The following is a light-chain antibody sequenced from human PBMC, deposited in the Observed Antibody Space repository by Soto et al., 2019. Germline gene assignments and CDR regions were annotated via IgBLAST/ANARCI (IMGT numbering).Light chain of an antibody. CDR3: SSYTSSSSVI. Sequence: QSALTQPASVSGSPGQSITISCTGTSSDVGGYNYFSWYQQHPGKAPKLMIYDVTNRPSGVSNRFSGSKSGNTASLTISGLQPEDEADYYCSSYTSSSSVIFGGGTKLTVL. CDR2: DVT. J-gene: IGLJ2*01. CDR1: SSDVGGYNY. V-gene: IGLV2-14*03.